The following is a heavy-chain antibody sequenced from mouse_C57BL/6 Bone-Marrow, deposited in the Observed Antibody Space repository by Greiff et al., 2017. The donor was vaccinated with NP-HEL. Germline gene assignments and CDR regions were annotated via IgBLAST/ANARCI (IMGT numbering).Heavy chain of an antibody. CDR2: IDPSDSET. CDR3: AREDYSNYGGYWYFDV. CDR1: GYTFTSYW. Sequence: QVQLQQPGAELVRPGSSVKLSCKASGYTFTSYWMHWVKQRPIQGLEWIGNIDPSDSETHYNQKFKDKATFTVDKSSSTAYMQLSSLTSEDSAVYYCAREDYSNYGGYWYFDVWGTGTTVTVSS. J-gene: IGHJ1*03. D-gene: IGHD2-5*01. V-gene: IGHV1-52*01.